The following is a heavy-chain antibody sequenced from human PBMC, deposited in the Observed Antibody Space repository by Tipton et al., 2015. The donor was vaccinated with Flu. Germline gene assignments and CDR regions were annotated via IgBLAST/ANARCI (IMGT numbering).Heavy chain of an antibody. D-gene: IGHD6-13*01. Sequence: GLVKPSQTLSLTCVISGDSVSSNGATWNWIRQSPSRGLEWLGKTYQRSMWHHIYAVSVKGRISITPVTSKNQFSLQLNSVTPEDTAVYYCARGSGTGPKDWFDPWGQGTQVTVSA. CDR1: GDSVSSNGAT. J-gene: IGHJ5*02. CDR3: ARGSGTGPKDWFDP. CDR2: TYQRSMWHH. V-gene: IGHV6-1*01.